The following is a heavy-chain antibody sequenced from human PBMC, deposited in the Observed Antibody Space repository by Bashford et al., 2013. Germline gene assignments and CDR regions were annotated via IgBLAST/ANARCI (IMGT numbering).Heavy chain of an antibody. Sequence: SETLSLTCAVSGGSISGDFWSWVRQPPGKGLEWIGYIYYSGSTNYNPSLKSRVTISVDTSKNQFSLKLSSVTAADTALYYCARGWAAVGTLYYYGMDVWGQGTTVTVSS. J-gene: IGHJ6*02. D-gene: IGHD6-13*01. CDR1: GGSISGDF. V-gene: IGHV4-59*12. CDR3: ARGWAAVGTLYYYGMDV. CDR2: IYYSGST.